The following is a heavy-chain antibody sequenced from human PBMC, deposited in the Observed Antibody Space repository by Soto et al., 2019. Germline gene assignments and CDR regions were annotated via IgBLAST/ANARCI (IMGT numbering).Heavy chain of an antibody. CDR1: GGSISSSSYY. Sequence: QLQPQESGPGLVKPSETLSLTCTVSGGSISSSSYYWGWIRQPPGKGLEWIGSIYYSGSTYYNPSLNSRVTISVDTSKNQFSLKLSSVTAADTAVYYCARRGSGSYSDYWGQGTLVTVSS. D-gene: IGHD3-10*01. V-gene: IGHV4-39*01. J-gene: IGHJ4*02. CDR2: IYYSGST. CDR3: ARRGSGSYSDY.